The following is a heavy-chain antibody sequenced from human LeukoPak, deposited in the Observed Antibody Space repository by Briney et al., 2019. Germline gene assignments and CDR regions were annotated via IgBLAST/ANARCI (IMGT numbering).Heavy chain of an antibody. Sequence: GGSLKLSCAASGFTLSGSHMHWARQAPGKGLEWVGHVRRNYETAYGASVKGRFTISRDDSENTAYLHMNNLKTEDTAIYFCARQTNSCHDYWGQGTLVTVSS. J-gene: IGHJ4*02. CDR3: ARQTNSCHDY. CDR2: VRRNYET. D-gene: IGHD2-2*01. CDR1: GFTLSGSH. V-gene: IGHV3-73*01.